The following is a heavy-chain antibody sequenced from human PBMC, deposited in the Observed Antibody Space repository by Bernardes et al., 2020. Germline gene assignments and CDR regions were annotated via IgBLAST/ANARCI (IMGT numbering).Heavy chain of an antibody. CDR2: IYYSGST. CDR1: GGSVSSGSYY. J-gene: IGHJ4*02. Sequence: SETLSLTCTVSGGSVSSGSYYWSWIRQPPGKGLEWNGYIYYSGSTNYNPSLKSRVTTSVDTSKNQFSLKLSSVTAADTAVYYCARNSGYAFDYWGQGTLVTVSS. V-gene: IGHV4-61*01. D-gene: IGHD5-12*01. CDR3: ARNSGYAFDY.